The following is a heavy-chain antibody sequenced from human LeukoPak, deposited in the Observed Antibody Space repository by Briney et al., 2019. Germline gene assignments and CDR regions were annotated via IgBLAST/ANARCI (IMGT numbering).Heavy chain of an antibody. CDR2: ISGSGVST. CDR3: AKMIGGYPSLPPYFDY. J-gene: IGHJ4*02. D-gene: IGHD3-10*02. CDR1: GFTFSSYA. Sequence: GGSLRLSCAASGFTFSSYAMGWVRLAPGKGLEWVSAISGSGVSTYYADSVKGRFTISRDNSKNTLYLQMNSLRAADTALYYCAKMIGGYPSLPPYFDYWGQGTLVTVSS. V-gene: IGHV3-23*01.